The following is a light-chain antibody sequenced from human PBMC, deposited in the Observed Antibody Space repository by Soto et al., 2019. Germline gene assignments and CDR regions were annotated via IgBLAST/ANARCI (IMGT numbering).Light chain of an antibody. V-gene: IGKV2-28*01. Sequence: DIVMTQSPLSLSVTAGEPASISCRSSQSLLHSNGYNYLDWYLQKPGQSPQLLVYLGSTRASGVPDRFSGSGSGTDFTLKISRVEAEDVGVYYCMQALQTPPWTFGQGTRVEIK. J-gene: IGKJ1*01. CDR2: LGS. CDR3: MQALQTPPWT. CDR1: QSLLHSNGYNY.